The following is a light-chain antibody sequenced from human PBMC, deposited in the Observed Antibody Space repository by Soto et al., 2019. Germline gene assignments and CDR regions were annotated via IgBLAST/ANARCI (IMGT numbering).Light chain of an antibody. J-gene: IGKJ2*01. CDR2: AAS. V-gene: IGKV1-5*03. CDR1: QTITGS. CDR3: QQYESYSYT. Sequence: DIQMTQSPSTLSASLGDRVTITCWTSQTITGSLAWYQQKPGKAPKLLVFAASALESEVPSRFSGGGSGTEFTLTISSLQPDDFATYYCQQYESYSYTFGQGTKLEIK.